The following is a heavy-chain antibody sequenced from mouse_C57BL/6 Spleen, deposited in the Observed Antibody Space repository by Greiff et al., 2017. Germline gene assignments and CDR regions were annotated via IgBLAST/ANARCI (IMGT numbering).Heavy chain of an antibody. J-gene: IGHJ2*01. D-gene: IGHD1-1*01. CDR3: ARRGTTGYFDD. CDR2: IDPSDSYT. V-gene: IGHV1-69*01. CDR1: GYTFTSYW. Sequence: VQLKEPGAELVMPGASVKLSCKASGYTFTSYWMHWVKQRPGQGLEWIGEIDPSDSYTNYNQKFKGKSTLTVDKSSSTAYMQLSSLTSEDSAVYYCARRGTTGYFDDWGQGTTLTVSS.